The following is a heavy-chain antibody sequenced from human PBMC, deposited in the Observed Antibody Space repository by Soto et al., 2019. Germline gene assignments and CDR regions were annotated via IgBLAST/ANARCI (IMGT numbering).Heavy chain of an antibody. D-gene: IGHD1-26*01. CDR3: ARRRWEPDSNPFDY. CDR2: IYYSGST. CDR1: GGSISSSSYY. V-gene: IGHV4-39*01. Sequence: QLQLQESGPGLVKPSETLSLTCTVSGGSISSSSYYWGWIRQPPGKGLEWIGSIYYSGSTYYNPSLKSRVTISVDTSKNQFSLKLSSVTAADTAVYYCARRRWEPDSNPFDYWGQGTLVTVSS. J-gene: IGHJ4*02.